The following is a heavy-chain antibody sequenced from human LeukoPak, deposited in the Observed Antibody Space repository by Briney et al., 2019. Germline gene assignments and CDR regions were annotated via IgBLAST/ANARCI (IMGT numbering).Heavy chain of an antibody. CDR3: AKDYYDSSGYPGLDAFDI. CDR2: ISGSGVST. CDR1: GFTFSSYA. Sequence: GGSLRLSCAASGFTFSSYAMSWVRQAPGKGLEWVSAISGSGVSTHYADSVKGRFTISRDNSKNTLYLQMNSLRAEDTAVYYCAKDYYDSSGYPGLDAFDIWGQGTMVTVSS. V-gene: IGHV3-23*01. D-gene: IGHD3-22*01. J-gene: IGHJ3*02.